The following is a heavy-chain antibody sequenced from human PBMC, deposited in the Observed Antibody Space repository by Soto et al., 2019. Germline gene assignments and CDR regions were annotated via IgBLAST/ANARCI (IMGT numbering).Heavy chain of an antibody. D-gene: IGHD4-4*01. CDR2: MYNSGMA. V-gene: IGHV4-59*01. J-gene: IGHJ6*03. CDR3: ARVNVVTTVSDYYYYMDV. Sequence: QVQLQESGPGLLRPSETLSLTCHVSGGSIISWSWIRQPPGKRLEWIGSMYNSGMANYNPSLRSRVAMSLDTSRTQFSLRLSSVTAADTAVYYCARVNVVTTVSDYYYYMDVWGKGTTVTVSS. CDR1: GGSIIS.